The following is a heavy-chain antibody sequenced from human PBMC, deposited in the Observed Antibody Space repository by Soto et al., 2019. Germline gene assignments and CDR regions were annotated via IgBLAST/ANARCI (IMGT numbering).Heavy chain of an antibody. Sequence: TRSLACTVAGGSISSGDSYWSWIRQHPGKGLEWIGYIYYSGSTYYNPSLKSRVTISVDTSKNQFSLKLSSVTAADTAVYYCARALGFGAPYYYYYYGMDVWGQGTTVTVSS. CDR3: ARALGFGAPYYYYYYGMDV. CDR1: GGSISSGDSY. CDR2: IYYSGST. D-gene: IGHD3-10*01. V-gene: IGHV4-31*03. J-gene: IGHJ6*02.